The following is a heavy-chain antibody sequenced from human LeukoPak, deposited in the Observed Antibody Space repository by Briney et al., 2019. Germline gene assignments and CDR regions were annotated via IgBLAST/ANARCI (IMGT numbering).Heavy chain of an antibody. D-gene: IGHD4-11*01. V-gene: IGHV3-66*01. CDR2: IFSGGST. CDR3: VRDHREVTTVFDI. Sequence: PGGSLRLSCAASGFTVSSNYMCWVRQAPGKGLERVSVIFSGGSTYYADSVKGRFTISRDNSKNTLYLQMNSLRAEDTAMYYCVRDHREVTTVFDIWGQGTMVTVSS. J-gene: IGHJ3*02. CDR1: GFTVSSNY.